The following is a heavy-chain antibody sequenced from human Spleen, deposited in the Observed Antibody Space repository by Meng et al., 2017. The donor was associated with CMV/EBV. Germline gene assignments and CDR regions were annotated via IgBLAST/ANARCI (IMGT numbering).Heavy chain of an antibody. Sequence: SETLSLTCTVSGGSVTTYYWSWIRQPPGKGLEWIAYIFYSGSINYNPSLKSRVTISVDTSKNQFSLKLSSVTAADTAVYYCAGASSSFSYHYYDMDVWGQGTTVTVSS. CDR1: GGSVTTYY. D-gene: IGHD6-6*01. V-gene: IGHV4-59*02. CDR2: IFYSGSI. J-gene: IGHJ6*02. CDR3: AGASSSFSYHYYDMDV.